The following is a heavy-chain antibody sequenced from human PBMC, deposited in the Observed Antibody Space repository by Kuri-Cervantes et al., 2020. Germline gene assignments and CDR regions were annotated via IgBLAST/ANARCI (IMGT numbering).Heavy chain of an antibody. CDR3: AGFMGRLDV. V-gene: IGHV4-34*01. J-gene: IGHJ6*04. Sequence: ESLKISCAVYGGSFSGYYWSWIRQPPGKGLEWIGEINHSGSTNYNPSLKSRVTISVDTSKNQFSLKLSSVTAADTAVYYCAGFMGRLDVWGKGTTVTVSS. D-gene: IGHD3-10*01. CDR1: GGSFSGYY. CDR2: INHSGST.